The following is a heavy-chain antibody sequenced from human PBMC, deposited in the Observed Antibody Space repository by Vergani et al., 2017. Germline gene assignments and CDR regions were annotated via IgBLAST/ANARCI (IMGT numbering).Heavy chain of an antibody. D-gene: IGHD6-19*01. CDR2: ISSSSSYT. J-gene: IGHJ6*02. V-gene: IGHV3-11*06. CDR3: ARDRDSGWHYYYGMDV. CDR1: GFTFSDYY. Sequence: QVQLVESGGGLVKPGGSLRLSCAASGFTFSDYYMSWIRQAPGKGLEWVSYISSSSSYTNYADSVKGRFTISRDNAKNSLYLQMNSLRAEDTAVYYCARDRDSGWHYYYGMDVWGQGTTVTVSS.